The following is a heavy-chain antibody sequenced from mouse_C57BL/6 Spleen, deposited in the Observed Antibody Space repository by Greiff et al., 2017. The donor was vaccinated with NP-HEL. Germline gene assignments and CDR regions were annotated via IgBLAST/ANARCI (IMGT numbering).Heavy chain of an antibody. CDR3: ASIYYDYDQFAY. Sequence: QVQLKQSGAELAKPGASVKLSCKASGYTFTSYWMHWVKQRPGQGLEWIGYINPSSGYTKYNQKFKDKATLTADKSSSTAYMQLSSLTYEDSAVYYCASIYYDYDQFAYWGQGTLVTVSA. D-gene: IGHD2-4*01. CDR1: GYTFTSYW. V-gene: IGHV1-7*01. CDR2: INPSSGYT. J-gene: IGHJ3*01.